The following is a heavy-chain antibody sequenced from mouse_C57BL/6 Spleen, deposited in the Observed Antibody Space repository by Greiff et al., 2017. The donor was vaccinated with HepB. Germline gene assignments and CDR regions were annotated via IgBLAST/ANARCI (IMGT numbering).Heavy chain of an antibody. CDR3: ASHYGNRWYFDV. V-gene: IGHV5-9*01. J-gene: IGHJ1*03. D-gene: IGHD2-1*01. CDR1: GFTFSSYT. CDR2: ISGGGGNT. Sequence: EVQLVESGGGLVKPGGSLKLSCAASGFTFSSYTMSWVRQTPEKRLEWVATISGGGGNTYYPDSVKGRFTISRDNAKNTLYLQMSSLRSEDTALYYCASHYGNRWYFDVWGTGTTVTVSS.